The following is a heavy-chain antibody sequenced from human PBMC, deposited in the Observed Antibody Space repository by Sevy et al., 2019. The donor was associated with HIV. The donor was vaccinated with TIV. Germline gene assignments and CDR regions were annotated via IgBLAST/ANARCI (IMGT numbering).Heavy chain of an antibody. D-gene: IGHD2-15*01. CDR2: ISYDGSNK. Sequence: GGSLRLSCAASGFTFSSYAMHWVRQAPGKGLEWVAVISYDGSNKYYADSVKGRFTISRDNSKNTLYLQMNSLRAEDTAGYYCARAGYCSGGICYPPGYYYYYGMDVWGQGTTVTVSS. CDR3: ARAGYCSGGICYPPGYYYYYGMDV. J-gene: IGHJ6*02. CDR1: GFTFSSYA. V-gene: IGHV3-30-3*01.